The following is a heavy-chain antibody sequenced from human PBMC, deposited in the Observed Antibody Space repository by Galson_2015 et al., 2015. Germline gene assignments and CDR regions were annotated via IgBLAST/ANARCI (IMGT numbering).Heavy chain of an antibody. CDR3: ARNFMPAVAGIYYFDY. D-gene: IGHD6-19*01. V-gene: IGHV1-69*13. CDR1: GGTFSSYA. CDR2: IIPIFGTA. J-gene: IGHJ4*02. Sequence: SVKVSCKASGGTFSSYAISWVRQAPGQGLEWMGGIIPIFGTANYAQKFQGRVTITADESTSTAYMELSSLRSEDTAVYYCARNFMPAVAGIYYFDYWGQGTLVTVSS.